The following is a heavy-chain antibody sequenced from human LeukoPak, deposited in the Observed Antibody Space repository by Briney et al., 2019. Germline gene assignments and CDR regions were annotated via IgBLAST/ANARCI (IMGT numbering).Heavy chain of an antibody. D-gene: IGHD6-13*01. J-gene: IGHJ4*02. CDR2: IYTSGST. V-gene: IGHV4-61*02. CDR3: ARWVIFIAAAGHFDY. Sequence: SQTLSLTCTVSGGSISSGSYYWSWTRQPAGKGLEWIGRIYTSGSTNYNPSLKSRVTISVDTSKNQFSLKLSSVTAADTAVYYCARWVIFIAAAGHFDYWGQGTLVTVSS. CDR1: GGSISSGSYY.